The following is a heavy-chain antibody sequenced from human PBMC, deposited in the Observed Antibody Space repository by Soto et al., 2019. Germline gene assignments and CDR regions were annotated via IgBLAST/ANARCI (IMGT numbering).Heavy chain of an antibody. CDR3: ARASEPHTAMVTNY. CDR2: IHPSGGGS. CDR1: GYTLDTYY. Sequence: ASVKVSCKPSGYTLDTYYLHWVRQAPGQGLEWMGIIHPSGGGSTYAQKFLGRVTMTRDTSTSTVFMELSSLRSADTAVYYCARASEPHTAMVTNYWGQGTLVTVSS. V-gene: IGHV1-46*02. J-gene: IGHJ4*02. D-gene: IGHD5-18*01.